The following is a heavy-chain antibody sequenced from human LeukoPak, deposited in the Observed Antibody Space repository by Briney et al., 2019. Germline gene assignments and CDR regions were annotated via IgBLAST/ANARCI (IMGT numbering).Heavy chain of an antibody. Sequence: GGSLRLSCAASGFTFSNYAVSYAMNWVRQAPGKGLEWVSVIYSGGSTYYAASVKGRFTISRDNSKNTLYLQMNSLRAEDTAVYYCARDFGGPIGYGPAFDYWGQGTLVTVSS. CDR1: GFTFSNYAVSYA. D-gene: IGHD3-3*01. J-gene: IGHJ4*02. CDR2: IYSGGST. V-gene: IGHV3-66*01. CDR3: ARDFGGPIGYGPAFDY.